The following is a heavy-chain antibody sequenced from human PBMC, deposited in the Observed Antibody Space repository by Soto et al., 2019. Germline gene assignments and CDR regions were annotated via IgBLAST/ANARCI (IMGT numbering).Heavy chain of an antibody. J-gene: IGHJ6*02. CDR2: ISSSSSTI. Sequence: EVQLVESGGGLVQPGGSLRLSCAASGFTFSSDSMNWVRQAPGKRLEWVSYISSSSSTIYYADSVKGRFTISRDNAKTSLYLQTNRLTAEATAVYYCARDRPDIVATINRGFEDGMDVWGQGTTVTVSS. D-gene: IGHD5-12*01. CDR3: ARDRPDIVATINRGFEDGMDV. V-gene: IGHV3-48*01. CDR1: GFTFSSDS.